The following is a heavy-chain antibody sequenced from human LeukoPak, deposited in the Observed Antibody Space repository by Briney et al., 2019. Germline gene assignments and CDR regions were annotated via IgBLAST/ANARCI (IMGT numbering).Heavy chain of an antibody. D-gene: IGHD6-13*01. Sequence: ASVKVPCKASGYTFTSYDINWVRQATGQGLEWMGWMNPNSGNTGYAQKFQGRVTMTRNTSISTAYMELSRLRSDDTAVYYCARPRGSSSWYGAYYFDYWGQGTLVTVSS. CDR2: MNPNSGNT. V-gene: IGHV1-8*01. CDR3: ARPRGSSSWYGAYYFDY. CDR1: GYTFTSYD. J-gene: IGHJ4*02.